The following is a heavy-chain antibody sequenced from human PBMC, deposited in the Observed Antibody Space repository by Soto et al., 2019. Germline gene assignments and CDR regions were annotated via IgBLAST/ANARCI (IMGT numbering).Heavy chain of an antibody. Sequence: GXSGEVYFKGSCYTFTSYGISWVRHAPGQGLEWMGWISAYNGNTNYAQKLQGRVTMTTDTSTSTAYMELRSLRSDDTAVYYCARGFWSGYSRPDAFDIWGQGTMVTVSS. CDR3: ARGFWSGYSRPDAFDI. CDR2: ISAYNGNT. CDR1: CYTFTSYG. J-gene: IGHJ3*02. V-gene: IGHV1-18*04. D-gene: IGHD3-3*01.